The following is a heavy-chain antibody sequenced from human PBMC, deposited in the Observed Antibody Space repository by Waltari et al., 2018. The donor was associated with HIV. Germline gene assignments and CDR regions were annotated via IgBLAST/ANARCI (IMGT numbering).Heavy chain of an antibody. Sequence: QVQLQESGPGPVKPTGTLSHTFTVPVASMSNTFGSGIRQPPGTGLEWIGFISYTVSTNYNPSLKSRVTILVDTAKNQFSLKLSSVTAADTAVYYCARTVPTTSHDACDIWGQGTMVTVSS. CDR3: ARTVPTTSHDACDI. V-gene: IGHV4-59*13. D-gene: IGHD4-17*01. CDR2: ISYTVST. CDR1: VASMSNTF. J-gene: IGHJ3*02.